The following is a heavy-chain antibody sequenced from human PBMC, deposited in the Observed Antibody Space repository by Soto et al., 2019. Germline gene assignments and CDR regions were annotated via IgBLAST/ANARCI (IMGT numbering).Heavy chain of an antibody. CDR1: GFTFSGSS. V-gene: IGHV3-73*01. J-gene: IGHJ6*02. CDR2: IRGKTDTYAT. D-gene: IGHD6-13*01. Sequence: GGSLRLSCAASGFTFSGSSMHWVRQASGKGLEWVGRIRGKTDTYATAYAAPVRGRFTISRDDSKNTAYLQMNSPKTEDTAVYFCTKRIGAYAMDVWGQGTTVTVSS. CDR3: TKRIGAYAMDV.